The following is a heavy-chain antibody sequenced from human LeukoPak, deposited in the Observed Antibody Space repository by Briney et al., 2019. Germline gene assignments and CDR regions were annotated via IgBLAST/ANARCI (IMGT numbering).Heavy chain of an antibody. CDR1: GGSISSYY. V-gene: IGHV4-4*09. J-gene: IGHJ4*02. CDR3: ARLDVVEGRLGPTDYYDSSGPFDY. Sequence: KSSETLSLTCTVSGGSISSYYWSWIRQPPGKGLEWIGYIYTSGSTNYNPSLKSRVTISVDTSKNQFSLKLSSVTAADTAVYYCARLDVVEGRLGPTDYYDSSGPFDYWGQGTLVTVSS. D-gene: IGHD3-22*01. CDR2: IYTSGST.